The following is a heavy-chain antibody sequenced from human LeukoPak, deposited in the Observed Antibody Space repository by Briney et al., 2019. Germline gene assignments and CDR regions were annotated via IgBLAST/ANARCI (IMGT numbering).Heavy chain of an antibody. CDR2: ISGDGGST. CDR1: GFTFDDYA. J-gene: IGHJ5*02. CDR3: AKDGGQQLVQYWFDP. V-gene: IGHV3-43*02. Sequence: GGSLRLSCAASGFTFDDYAMHWVRQAPGKGLGWVSLISGDGGSTYYADSVKGRFTISRDNSKNSLYLQMNSLRTEDTALYYCAKDGGQQLVQYWFDPWGQGTLVTVSS. D-gene: IGHD6-13*01.